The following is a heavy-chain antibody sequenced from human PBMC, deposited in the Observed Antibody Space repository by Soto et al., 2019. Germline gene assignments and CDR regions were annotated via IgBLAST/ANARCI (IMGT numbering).Heavy chain of an antibody. Sequence: PGESLKISCKASGYSFTTNWIGWARQLPGKGLEWMGIIYPHDSDTRYSPSFVGQVTISADNSITTAYLQWSSLKASDTAFYYCARGTPYFFDYWGPGTLVTVSS. V-gene: IGHV5-51*01. CDR1: GYSFTTNW. J-gene: IGHJ4*02. CDR2: IYPHDSDT. CDR3: ARGTPYFFDY. D-gene: IGHD1-26*01.